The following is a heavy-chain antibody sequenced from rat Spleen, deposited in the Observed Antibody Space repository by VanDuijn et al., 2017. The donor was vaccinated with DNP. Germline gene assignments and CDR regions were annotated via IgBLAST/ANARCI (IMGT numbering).Heavy chain of an antibody. CDR3: ARHGGYNWNWFAY. CDR2: ISHSGNT. V-gene: IGHV3-1*01. J-gene: IGHJ3*01. Sequence: EVQLQESGPGLVKPSQSLSLTCSVTGYSITSNYWGWIRKFPGNKMEWMAYISHSGNTGYNPSLRGRISISRDTSKNHFFLQMNSVTTEDTATYYCARHGGYNWNWFAYWGQGTLVTVSS. CDR1: GYSITSNY. D-gene: IGHD1-5*01.